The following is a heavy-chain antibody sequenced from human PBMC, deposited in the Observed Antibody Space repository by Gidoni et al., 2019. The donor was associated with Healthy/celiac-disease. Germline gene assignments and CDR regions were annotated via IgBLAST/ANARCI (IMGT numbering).Heavy chain of an antibody. CDR1: GGPLSSHA. CDR3: ARATSAAYCGGDCYSGYFQH. D-gene: IGHD2-21*02. J-gene: IGHJ1*01. CDR2: IIPIFGTA. V-gene: IGHV1-69*01. Sequence: QVQLVQSGAEVKKPGSSVKVSCKASGGPLSSHAISGVRQAPGQGLEWMGGIIPIFGTANYAQKFQGRVTITADESTSTAYMELSSLRSEDTAVYYCARATSAAYCGGDCYSGYFQHWGQGTLVTVSS.